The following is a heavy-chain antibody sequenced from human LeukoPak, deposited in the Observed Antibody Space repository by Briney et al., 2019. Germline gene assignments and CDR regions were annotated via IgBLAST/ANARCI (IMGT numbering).Heavy chain of an antibody. J-gene: IGHJ4*02. CDR3: ARHVYDFWSGYPDY. V-gene: IGHV5-51*01. D-gene: IGHD3-3*01. CDR1: GYSFTTHW. Sequence: GESLKISCQGSGYSFTTHWIGGVRQLPGKGLEWMGLIFPGDSETIYSPSFQGQVPISADKSINTAYLRWSSLKASDTAMYYCARHVYDFWSGYPDYWGQGTLVTVSS. CDR2: IFPGDSET.